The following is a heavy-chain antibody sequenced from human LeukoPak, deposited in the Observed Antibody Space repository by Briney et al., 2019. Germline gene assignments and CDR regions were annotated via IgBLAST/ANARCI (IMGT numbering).Heavy chain of an antibody. J-gene: IGHJ4*02. CDR2: LSGSGASA. D-gene: IGHD6-13*01. CDR3: AKDPIGSSYYGGDS. Sequence: PGGSLRLSCEASGFTFSPYAMTWVRQALGKGLEWVSSLSGSGASAYYADSVKGRFIISRDNSKNTLYLQMNSLRAEDTAVYYCAKDPIGSSYYGGDSWGQGTLVTVFS. CDR1: GFTFSPYA. V-gene: IGHV3-23*01.